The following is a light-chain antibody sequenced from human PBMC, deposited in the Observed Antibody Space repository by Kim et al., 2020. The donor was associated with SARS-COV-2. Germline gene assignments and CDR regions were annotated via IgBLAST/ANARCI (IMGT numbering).Light chain of an antibody. V-gene: IGLV1-51*01. CDR3: ATWDSSLSAGV. CDR1: TSNIGSNY. CDR2: DNN. J-gene: IGLJ3*02. Sequence: QSVLTQPPSVSAAPGQKVTISCSGSTSNIGSNYVSWYQQLPGTAPKFLIHDNNWRPSGFPDRFSGSKSGTSATLGIAGLQTGDEADYYCATWDSSLSAGVFGGGTQLTVL.